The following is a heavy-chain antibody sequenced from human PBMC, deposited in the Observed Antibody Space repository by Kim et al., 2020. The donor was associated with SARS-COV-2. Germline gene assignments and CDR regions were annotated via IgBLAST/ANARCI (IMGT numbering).Heavy chain of an antibody. V-gene: IGHV3-23*01. D-gene: IGHD1-26*01. J-gene: IGHJ4*02. Sequence: GGYLRLSCAASGFSFRTFEMSWGRQAPGKGLEWVSTISPNGGETHYADSVRGRFTISRDNSQNTLYLQVNSLRVDDTAVYFCAKGSLFDWWGQGTLVTVSS. CDR1: GFSFRTFE. CDR3: AKGSLFDW. CDR2: ISPNGGET.